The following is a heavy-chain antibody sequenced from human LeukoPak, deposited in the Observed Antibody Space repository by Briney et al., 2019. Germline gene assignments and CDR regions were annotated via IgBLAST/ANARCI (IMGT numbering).Heavy chain of an antibody. Sequence: GGSLRLSCAASGFTFSSYAMSWVRQAPGKGLEWVSGLSSSGANIYYADSVMGRSTISRDNSKNTLYLQLNSLRTEDTVVYYCAKESSSAWSNFDCWGQGTLVTVSS. D-gene: IGHD6-19*01. CDR3: AKESSSAWSNFDC. V-gene: IGHV3-23*01. CDR1: GFTFSSYA. J-gene: IGHJ4*02. CDR2: LSSSGANI.